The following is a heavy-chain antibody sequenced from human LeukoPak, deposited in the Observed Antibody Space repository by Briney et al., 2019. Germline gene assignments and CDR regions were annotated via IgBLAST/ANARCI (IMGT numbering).Heavy chain of an antibody. D-gene: IGHD3-10*01. CDR2: SYYSGRT. CDR3: ARPASPIYGNFDY. V-gene: IGHV4-39*01. J-gene: IGHJ4*02. CDR1: GGSISSSSYY. Sequence: SETLSLTCAVSGGSISSSSYYWGWIRQPPGKGLEWIGSSYYSGRTYYNPSLKSRATISVNTYKNLFSLKLSSVTAAATAVFYCARPASPIYGNFDYWGQGTLVTVSS.